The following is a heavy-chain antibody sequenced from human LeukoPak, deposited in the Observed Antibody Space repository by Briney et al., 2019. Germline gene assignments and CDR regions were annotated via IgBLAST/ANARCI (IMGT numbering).Heavy chain of an antibody. D-gene: IGHD1-26*01. CDR1: GYTFSSYG. V-gene: IGHV1-18*01. Sequence: ASVKVSCKASGYTFSSYGISWVRQAPGQGLEWMGWISAYNGNTNYAQNLQGRVTMTTDTSTSTAYMELRSLRSDDTAVYYCARNRKVGATLDAFDIWGQGTMVTVSS. CDR3: ARNRKVGATLDAFDI. J-gene: IGHJ3*02. CDR2: ISAYNGNT.